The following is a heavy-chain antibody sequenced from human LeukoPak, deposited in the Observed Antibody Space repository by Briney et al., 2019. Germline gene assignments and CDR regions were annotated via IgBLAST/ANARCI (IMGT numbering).Heavy chain of an antibody. CDR1: GYTFTSYG. V-gene: IGHV1-18*01. Sequence: ASVKVSCKASGYTFTSYGISWVRQAPGQGLEWMGWISAYNGNTNYAQKLQGRVTMTTDTSTSTAYMELRSLRSDDTAVYYCARDNKYEWFGRRAGTQNWFDPWGQGTLVTVSS. J-gene: IGHJ5*02. D-gene: IGHD3-10*01. CDR3: ARDNKYEWFGRRAGTQNWFDP. CDR2: ISAYNGNT.